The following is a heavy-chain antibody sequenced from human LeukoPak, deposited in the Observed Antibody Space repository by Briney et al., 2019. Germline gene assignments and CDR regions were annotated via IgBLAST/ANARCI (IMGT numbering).Heavy chain of an antibody. Sequence: SETLSLTCTVSGGSISNYYWSWIRQPAGKGLEWIGRIYTSGSTNYNPSLKSRVTISVDTSKNQFSLKLSSVTAADTAVYYCARTHYDILTGYIYNWFDPWGQGTLVTVSS. CDR2: IYTSGST. D-gene: IGHD3-9*01. J-gene: IGHJ5*02. V-gene: IGHV4-4*07. CDR3: ARTHYDILTGYIYNWFDP. CDR1: GGSISNYY.